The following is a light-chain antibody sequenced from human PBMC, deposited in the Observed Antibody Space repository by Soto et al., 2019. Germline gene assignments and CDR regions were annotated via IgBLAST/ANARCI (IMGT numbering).Light chain of an antibody. J-gene: IGKJ2*01. CDR3: LQYHFFPYT. V-gene: IGKV1-5*03. Sequence: DTQMTQSPSIVSASVGDRVTITCRASQSVISWLAWYQQNPGQAPRLLIYKASSLESGVPSSFSGSGSGTELALSIHSLQPDQVATYYWLQYHFFPYTFGEGTKLEI. CDR2: KAS. CDR1: QSVISW.